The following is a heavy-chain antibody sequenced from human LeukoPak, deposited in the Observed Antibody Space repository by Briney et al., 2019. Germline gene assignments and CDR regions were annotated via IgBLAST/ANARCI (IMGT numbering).Heavy chain of an antibody. V-gene: IGHV1-18*04. D-gene: IGHD3-10*01. CDR3: ARGGITTVRGVIISGNTVLKD. J-gene: IGHJ4*02. CDR1: GYTFTSYG. CDR2: ISAYNGNT. Sequence: GASVKVSCKASGYTFTSYGISWVRQAPGQGLEWMGWISAYNGNTNYAQKLQGRVTMTTDTSTSTAYMELRSLRSDDTAVYSCARGGITTVRGVIISGNTVLKDWGQGTLVTVSS.